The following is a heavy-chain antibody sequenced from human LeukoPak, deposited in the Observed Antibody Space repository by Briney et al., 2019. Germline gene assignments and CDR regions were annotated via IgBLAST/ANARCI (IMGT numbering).Heavy chain of an antibody. CDR2: IHYSGSN. D-gene: IGHD3-22*01. CDR1: GGSISSGDYY. CDR3: GRAGADSSGYYTIDY. V-gene: IGHV4-30-4*01. J-gene: IGHJ4*02. Sequence: PSETLSLTCTVSGGSISSGDYYWSWIRQPPGKGLEWIGCIHYSGSNYYNPSLKSRASTSVDTSKNEFSLRLSSVTAADTAVYYCGRAGADSSGYYTIDYWGQGTLVTVSS.